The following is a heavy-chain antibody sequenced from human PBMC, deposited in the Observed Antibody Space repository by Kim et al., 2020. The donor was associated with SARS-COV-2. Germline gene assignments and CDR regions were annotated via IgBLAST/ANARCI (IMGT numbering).Heavy chain of an antibody. J-gene: IGHJ3*02. D-gene: IGHD6-25*01. V-gene: IGHV3-11*06. CDR3: ARDPIVAGGDI. Sequence: GGSLRLSCAASGFTFSDYYMSWIRQAPGKGLEWVSYISSSSSYTNYADSVKGRFTISRDNAKNSLYLQMNSLRAEDTAVYYCARDPIVAGGDIWGQGTMVTVSS. CDR1: GFTFSDYY. CDR2: ISSSSSYT.